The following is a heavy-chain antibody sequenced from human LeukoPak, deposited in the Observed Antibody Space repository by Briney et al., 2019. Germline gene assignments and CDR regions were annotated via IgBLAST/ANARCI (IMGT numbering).Heavy chain of an antibody. V-gene: IGHV3-73*01. CDR2: IRSKANSYAT. J-gene: IGHJ4*02. D-gene: IGHD4-23*01. CDR3: LYYGGNSGGRYYFDY. Sequence: TGGSLRLSCAASGFTFSSYAMSWVRQAPGKGLEWVGRIRSKANSYATAYAASVKGRFTISRDDSKNAAYLQMNSLKTEDTAVYYCLYYGGNSGGRYYFDYWGQGTLVTVSS. CDR1: GFTFSSYA.